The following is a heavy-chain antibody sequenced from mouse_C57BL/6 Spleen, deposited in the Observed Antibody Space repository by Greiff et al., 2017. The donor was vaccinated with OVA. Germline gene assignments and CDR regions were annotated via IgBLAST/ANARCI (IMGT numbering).Heavy chain of an antibody. V-gene: IGHV6-3*01. CDR3: TRTGPTGAMDY. CDR1: GFTFSNYW. CDR2: IRLKSDNYAT. J-gene: IGHJ4*01. Sequence: EVQLVESGGGLVQPGGSMKLSCVASGFTFSNYWMNWVRQSPEKGLEWVAQIRLKSDNYATHYAESVKGRFTISRDDSKSSVYLQMNNLRAEDTGIYYCTRTGPTGAMDYWGQGTSVTVSS. D-gene: IGHD4-1*01.